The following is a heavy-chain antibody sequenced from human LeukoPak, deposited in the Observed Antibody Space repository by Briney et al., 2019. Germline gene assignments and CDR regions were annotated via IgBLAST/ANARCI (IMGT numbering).Heavy chain of an antibody. CDR3: ARDLMDDSSGYYYGWYFDL. D-gene: IGHD3-22*01. J-gene: IGHJ2*01. V-gene: IGHV4-31*03. Sequence: SETLSLTCTVSGGSISSGGYYWSWIRQHPGKGLEWIGYIYYSGSTCYNPSLKSRVTISVDTSKNQFSLKLSSVTAADTAVYYCARDLMDDSSGYYYGWYFDLWGRGTLVTVSS. CDR2: IYYSGST. CDR1: GGSISSGGYY.